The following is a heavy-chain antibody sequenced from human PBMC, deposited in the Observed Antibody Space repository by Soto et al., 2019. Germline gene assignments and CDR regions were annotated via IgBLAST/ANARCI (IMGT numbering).Heavy chain of an antibody. V-gene: IGHV4-31*03. CDR3: ARSSVDFWSGPYIYYFDY. J-gene: IGHJ4*02. Sequence: TLSLTCTFSAGSISSGGYYWSWIRQHPGKGLEWIGYIYYGGSTYYNPSLKCRVTISVDTSKNKFYLKLSSVTAADTAMYYCARSSVDFWSGPYIYYFDYWGQGTLVTVSS. D-gene: IGHD3-3*01. CDR1: AGSISSGGYY. CDR2: IYYGGST.